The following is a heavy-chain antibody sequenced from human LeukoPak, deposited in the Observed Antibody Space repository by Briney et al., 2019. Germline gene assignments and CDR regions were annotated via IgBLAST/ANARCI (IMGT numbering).Heavy chain of an antibody. V-gene: IGHV4-39*07. CDR1: GDSFSSVTDY. D-gene: IGHD2-15*01. CDR3: ARDMSAWRARSPSGAFDI. Sequence: SETLSLTCTVSGDSFSSVTDYWAWIRQPPGKGLEWIASGDYSGCKYYNPSLESRVAISTDMSKSQISLKLTSVTGADTAVYYCARDMSAWRARSPSGAFDIWGQGTMVTVSS. CDR2: GDYSGCK. J-gene: IGHJ3*02.